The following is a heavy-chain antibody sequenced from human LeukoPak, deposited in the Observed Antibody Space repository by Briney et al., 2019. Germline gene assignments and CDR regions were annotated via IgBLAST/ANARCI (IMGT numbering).Heavy chain of an antibody. Sequence: ASVKVSCKASGYTFTGYYMHRVRQAPGQGLEWMGWIHPNSGGTNSAQRFQDRVTMTRDTSISTAYMELRRLRSDDTAVYYCATNVWPELPLDPWGQGTLVTVSS. CDR3: ATNVWPELPLDP. J-gene: IGHJ5*02. CDR2: IHPNSGGT. D-gene: IGHD5-24*01. V-gene: IGHV1-2*02. CDR1: GYTFTGYY.